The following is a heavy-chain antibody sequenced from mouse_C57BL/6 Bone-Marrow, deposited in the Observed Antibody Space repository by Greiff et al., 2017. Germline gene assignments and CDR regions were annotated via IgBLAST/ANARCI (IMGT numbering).Heavy chain of an antibody. CDR3: ASPLYGSSLGY. CDR2: INPNNGGT. J-gene: IGHJ2*01. D-gene: IGHD1-1*01. V-gene: IGHV1-22*01. CDR1: GYTFTDYN. Sequence: EVQLLQSGPELVKPGASVKMSCKASGYTFTDYNMHWVKQSHGKSLEWIGYINPNNGGTSYNQKFKGKATLTVNKSSSTAYMELRSLTSEDSAVYCCASPLYGSSLGYWCRGTTLTVS.